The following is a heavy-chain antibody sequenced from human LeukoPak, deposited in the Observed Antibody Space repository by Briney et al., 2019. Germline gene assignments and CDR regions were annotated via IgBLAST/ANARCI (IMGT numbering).Heavy chain of an antibody. CDR2: INHSGRT. CDR1: GGSFSGYY. V-gene: IGHV4-34*01. D-gene: IGHD4-23*01. Sequence: SETLSLTCAVYGGSFSGYYWSWIRQPPGKGLEWIGEINHSGRTNYNPSLKSRVTISLDTSRNQLSLKLSSVTAADTAVYYCARGGGAYYMDVWGKGTTVTVSS. CDR3: ARGGGAYYMDV. J-gene: IGHJ6*03.